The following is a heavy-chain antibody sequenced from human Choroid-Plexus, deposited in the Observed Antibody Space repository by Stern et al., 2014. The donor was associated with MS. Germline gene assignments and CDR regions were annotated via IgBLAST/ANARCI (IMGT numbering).Heavy chain of an antibody. V-gene: IGHV5-51*01. CDR3: ARHQPAATFAMDV. D-gene: IGHD2-2*01. J-gene: IGHJ6*02. Sequence: EVQLVQSGAEVKKPGESLKISCKGSGYNFGDYWIGWVRQKPGKGLEWMGTIFPADSDSRYSPSFEGQVTISADESINTAVLQSSSLKASDTGIYYCARHQPAATFAMDVWGQGTTVIVSS. CDR2: IFPADSDS. CDR1: GYNFGDYW.